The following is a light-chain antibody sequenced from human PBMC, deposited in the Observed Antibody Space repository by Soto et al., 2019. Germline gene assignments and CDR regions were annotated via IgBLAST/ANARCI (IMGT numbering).Light chain of an antibody. CDR3: QQRSNWPPYT. V-gene: IGKV3-11*01. CDR2: DAS. CDR1: QSVSSY. Sequence: EIVLTQSPATLSLSPGERATLSCRASQSVSSYLAWYQQKPGQAPRLLIYDASNRATGIPARFSGSGSGTDFTRTISSLEPEDFAVYYCQQRSNWPPYTFGQGTKLVIK. J-gene: IGKJ2*01.